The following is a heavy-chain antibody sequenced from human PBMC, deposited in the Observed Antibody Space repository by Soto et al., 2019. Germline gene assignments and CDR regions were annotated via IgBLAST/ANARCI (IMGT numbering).Heavy chain of an antibody. Sequence: PGGPLRLSCAASGFTFSSYSVNWVRQAPGKGLEWVSYISSSSSTIYYADSVKGRFTISRDNAKNSLYLQMNSLRAEDTAVYYCARDRAGSGSYYNEYYYGMDVWGQGTTVTVSS. V-gene: IGHV3-48*01. J-gene: IGHJ6*02. CDR2: ISSSSSTI. CDR3: ARDRAGSGSYYNEYYYGMDV. D-gene: IGHD3-10*01. CDR1: GFTFSSYS.